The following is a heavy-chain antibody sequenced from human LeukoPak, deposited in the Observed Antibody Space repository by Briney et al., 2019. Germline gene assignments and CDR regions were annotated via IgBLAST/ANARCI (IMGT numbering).Heavy chain of an antibody. J-gene: IGHJ4*02. Sequence: ASVKVSCKASGGTFTSYAISWVRQAPGQGLEWMGRIIPILGIANYAQKFQGRVTITADKSTSTAYMELSGLRSEDTAVYYCARGIAAAAHSIYYFDYWGQGTLVTVSS. CDR1: GGTFTSYA. CDR3: ARGIAAAAHSIYYFDY. V-gene: IGHV1-69*04. D-gene: IGHD6-13*01. CDR2: IIPILGIA.